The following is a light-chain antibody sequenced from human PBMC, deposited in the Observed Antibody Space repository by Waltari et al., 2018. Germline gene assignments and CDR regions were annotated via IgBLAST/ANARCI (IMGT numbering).Light chain of an antibody. J-gene: IGLJ2*01. CDR1: KLGNKY. Sequence: GQTASITCSGDKLGNKYVCWYQRTPGQAPLLVIYQDKKRPSGIPERFSGSNSGNKATLTTSGTQPRDEADYYCQAWDSNAYVVFGGGTKLTVL. V-gene: IGLV3-1*01. CDR3: QAWDSNAYVV. CDR2: QDK.